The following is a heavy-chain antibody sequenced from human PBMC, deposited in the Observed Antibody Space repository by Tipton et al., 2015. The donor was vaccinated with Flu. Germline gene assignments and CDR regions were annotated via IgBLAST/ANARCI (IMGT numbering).Heavy chain of an antibody. CDR2: ISSSGSTI. J-gene: IGHJ6*02. D-gene: IGHD3-22*01. Sequence: SLRLSCAASGFTFSDSYMSWIRQAPGKGLEWVSYISSSGSTIYYADSVKGRFTISRDNAKNSLYLQMNSLRAEDTAVYYCARDPMIEVVMGHYYYYGMDVWGQGTTVTVSS. CDR1: GFTFSDSY. CDR3: ARDPMIEVVMGHYYYYGMDV. V-gene: IGHV3-11*01.